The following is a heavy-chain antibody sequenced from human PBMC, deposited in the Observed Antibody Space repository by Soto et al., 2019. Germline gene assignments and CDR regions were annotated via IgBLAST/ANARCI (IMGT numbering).Heavy chain of an antibody. Sequence: QVQLVQSGAEVKKPGASVKVSCKASGYTFTGYYMHWVRQAPGQGLEWMGWINPNSGGTNYAQKLQGCVTMTRDTSISTAYMELSRPRSDDTAVYYCAREQPELSGAVGSRLMGWFDPWGQGTLVTVSS. CDR2: INPNSGGT. CDR3: AREQPELSGAVGSRLMGWFDP. D-gene: IGHD1-26*01. J-gene: IGHJ5*02. V-gene: IGHV1-2*04. CDR1: GYTFTGYY.